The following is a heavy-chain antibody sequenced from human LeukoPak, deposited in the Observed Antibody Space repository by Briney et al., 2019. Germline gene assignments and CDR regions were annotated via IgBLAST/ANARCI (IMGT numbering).Heavy chain of an antibody. CDR1: GFVFSSYE. CDR3: ARDYTNYGNYYNGMDV. CDR2: ISTSGTTI. D-gene: IGHD4-11*01. V-gene: IGHV3-48*03. J-gene: IGHJ6*02. Sequence: GGSLRLSCAASGFVFSSYEMNWVRQAPGKGLQWVSYISTSGTTIHYADSVKGRFTFSRDNAKNSVYLQMSSLRAEDTAVYYCARDYTNYGNYYNGMDVWGQGTTVTVSS.